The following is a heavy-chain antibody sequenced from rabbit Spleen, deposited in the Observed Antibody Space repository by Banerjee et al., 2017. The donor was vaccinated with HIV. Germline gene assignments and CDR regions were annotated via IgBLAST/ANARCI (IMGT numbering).Heavy chain of an antibody. CDR2: IEVGSSGFT. V-gene: IGHV1S45*01. CDR1: GVSFSFSSY. CDR3: AIATMTMVITDL. J-gene: IGHJ4*01. D-gene: IGHD2-1*01. Sequence: QEQLEESGGGLVKPGASLTLTCTASGVSFSFSSYMCWVRQAPGKGLEWIACIEVGSSGFTYFATWAKGRFTCSKTSSTTVTLQMTGLTAADTATYFCAIATMTMVITDLWGPGTLVTVS.